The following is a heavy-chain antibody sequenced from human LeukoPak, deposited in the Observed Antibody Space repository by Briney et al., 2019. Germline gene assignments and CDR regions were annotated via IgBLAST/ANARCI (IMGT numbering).Heavy chain of an antibody. V-gene: IGHV3-30*18. D-gene: IGHD3-10*01. CDR2: ISKDGTNK. J-gene: IGHJ4*02. CDR3: AKDGYYSSGTYFDD. Sequence: GGSLRLSCAASGFTFSSYAMHWVRQAPGKGLQWVAVISKDGTNKYYADSVKGRFTISRDSSKNTLYLQMNSLRTEDTAVYYCAKDGYYSSGTYFDDWGQGTLVTVSS. CDR1: GFTFSSYA.